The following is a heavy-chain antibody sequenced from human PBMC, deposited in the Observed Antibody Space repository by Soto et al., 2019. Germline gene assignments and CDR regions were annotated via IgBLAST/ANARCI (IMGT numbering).Heavy chain of an antibody. J-gene: IGHJ4*02. Sequence: EVQLLESGGGSVQPGGSLSLSCTASGFNFGNYAMGWARQAPGKGLEWLSSLAVPYTGAQTYYADSVAGRLIVSRDDSKNTLYLELNSLRADDTAVYYCAKDWGRIAVAGWTDWGPGTLVTVSS. CDR1: GFNFGNYA. D-gene: IGHD6-19*01. V-gene: IGHV3-23*01. CDR2: VPYTGAQT. CDR3: AKDWGRIAVAGWTD.